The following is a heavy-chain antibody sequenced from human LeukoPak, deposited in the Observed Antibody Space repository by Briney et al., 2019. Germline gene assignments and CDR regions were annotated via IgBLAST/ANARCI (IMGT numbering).Heavy chain of an antibody. Sequence: SVKVSCKASGGTFSGYAISWVRQAPGQGLEWMGGIIPIFGTANYAQKFQGRVTITTDESTSTAYMELSSLRSEDTAVYYCARGGIAVAGTDQLPFDYWGQGTLVTVSS. CDR2: IIPIFGTA. J-gene: IGHJ4*02. CDR3: ARGGIAVAGTDQLPFDY. V-gene: IGHV1-69*05. CDR1: GGTFSGYA. D-gene: IGHD6-19*01.